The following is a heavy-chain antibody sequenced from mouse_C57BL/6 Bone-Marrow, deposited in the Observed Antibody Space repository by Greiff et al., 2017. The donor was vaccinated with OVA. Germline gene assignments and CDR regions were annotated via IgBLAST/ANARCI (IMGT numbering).Heavy chain of an antibody. CDR1: GFAFSRYW. D-gene: IGHD2-4*01. Sequence: EVKLLQSGGGLVQPGGSLKLSCAASGFAFSRYWMSWVRRAPGKGLEWIGEINPDSSTINYAPSLKDKFIFSRDNAKNTLYLQMSKVRSEDTALYYCARPAYDYDGAIDYWGQGTAVTVSS. J-gene: IGHJ4*01. CDR3: ARPAYDYDGAIDY. CDR2: INPDSSTI. V-gene: IGHV4-1*01.